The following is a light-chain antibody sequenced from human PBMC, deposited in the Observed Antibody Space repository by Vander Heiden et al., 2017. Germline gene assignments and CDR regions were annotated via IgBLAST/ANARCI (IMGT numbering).Light chain of an antibody. V-gene: IGLV4-69*02. CDR2: VNSAVSH. Sequence: QLVLTQSPYASASLGASVQLTCTLSSGHSYNANAWPRQQPPKGPRYLMTVNSAVSHTKGDGIPDRFSGSSSGSERYLTISSLQSEDEADYYCQAWDTGIRVFGGGTKVTVL. J-gene: IGLJ3*02. CDR1: SGHSYNA. CDR3: QAWDTGIRV.